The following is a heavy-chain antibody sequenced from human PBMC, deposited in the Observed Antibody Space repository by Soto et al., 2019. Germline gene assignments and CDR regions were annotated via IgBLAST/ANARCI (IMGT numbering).Heavy chain of an antibody. J-gene: IGHJ5*02. Sequence: SETLSLTCTVSGGSISSSSYYWGWIRQPPGKGLEWIGSIYYSGSTYYNPSLKSRVTISVDTSKNQFSLKLSSVTAADTAVYYCARHHGAAAGPMFDPWGQGTLVTVSS. V-gene: IGHV4-39*01. CDR1: GGSISSSSYY. D-gene: IGHD6-13*01. CDR2: IYYSGST. CDR3: ARHHGAAAGPMFDP.